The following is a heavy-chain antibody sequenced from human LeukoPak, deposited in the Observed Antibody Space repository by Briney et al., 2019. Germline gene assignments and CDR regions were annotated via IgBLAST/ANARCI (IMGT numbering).Heavy chain of an antibody. Sequence: GESLKISCKASGYSFTSYWIGWVRQMPGKGLEWMGIIYPGDSDTRYSPSFQGQVTISADKSISTAYLQWSSLKASDTAMYYCARCSSWYDDYYYGMDVWGQGTTVTVSS. V-gene: IGHV5-51*01. CDR2: IYPGDSDT. D-gene: IGHD6-13*01. CDR3: ARCSSWYDDYYYGMDV. J-gene: IGHJ6*02. CDR1: GYSFTSYW.